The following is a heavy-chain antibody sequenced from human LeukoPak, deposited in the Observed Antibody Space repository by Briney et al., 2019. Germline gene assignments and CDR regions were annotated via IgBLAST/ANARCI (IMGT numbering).Heavy chain of an antibody. CDR1: GFTFSSYG. CDR2: IRYDGSNK. J-gene: IGHJ4*02. D-gene: IGHD5-18*01. CDR3: AKSRYSYGSPPDY. V-gene: IGHV3-30*02. Sequence: GGSLRLSCAASGFTFSSYGMHWVRQAPGKGLEWVAFIRYDGSNKYYADSVKGRFTISRGNSKNTLYLQMNSLRAEDTAVYYCAKSRYSYGSPPDYWGQGTLVTVSS.